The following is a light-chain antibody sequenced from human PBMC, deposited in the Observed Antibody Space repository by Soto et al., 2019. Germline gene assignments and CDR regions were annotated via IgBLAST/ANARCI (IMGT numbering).Light chain of an antibody. J-gene: IGLJ1*01. CDR2: DVT. Sequence: SALTQPRSVSGSRGQSVTISCTGTNSDVGTFYFVSWYQQYPDKGPKLIIYDVTERPSGVPDRFSGSKSGNTASLTISGLQAEDEADYYCCSYAGSFTYVFGSGTKVTVL. CDR3: CSYAGSFTYV. CDR1: NSDVGTFYF. V-gene: IGLV2-11*01.